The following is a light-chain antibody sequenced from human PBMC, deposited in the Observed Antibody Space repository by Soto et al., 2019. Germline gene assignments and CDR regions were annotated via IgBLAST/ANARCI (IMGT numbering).Light chain of an antibody. Sequence: DIQMTQSPSSLSASVGDRVTITCQASQDITNYLNWYQQKAGIAPKVLISDASNLETGVPPRFSGSGSGTEFTLTISGLQPEDFATYYCQQYDNLHLTFGPGTQVEIK. J-gene: IGKJ3*01. CDR3: QQYDNLHLT. CDR2: DAS. V-gene: IGKV1-33*01. CDR1: QDITNY.